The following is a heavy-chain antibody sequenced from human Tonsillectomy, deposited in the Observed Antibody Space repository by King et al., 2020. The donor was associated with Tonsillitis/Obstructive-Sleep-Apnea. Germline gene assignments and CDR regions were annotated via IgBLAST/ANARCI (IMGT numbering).Heavy chain of an antibody. Sequence: LQLQESGPGLVKPSETLSLTCTVSGGSISSYYWSWIRQPPGKGLEWIGYIYYSGSTNYNPSLKSRVTISVDTSKNQFSLKLSSVTAADTAVYYCARDGHGIAVAGIGACAFDIWGLGTMVTVSS. CDR3: ARDGHGIAVAGIGACAFDI. D-gene: IGHD6-19*01. CDR2: IYYSGST. V-gene: IGHV4-59*01. CDR1: GGSISSYY. J-gene: IGHJ3*02.